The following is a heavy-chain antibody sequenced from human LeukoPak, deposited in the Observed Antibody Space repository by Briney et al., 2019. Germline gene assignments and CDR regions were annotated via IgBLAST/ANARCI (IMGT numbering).Heavy chain of an antibody. J-gene: IGHJ4*02. CDR3: ARGRRARSHRWWSHYYGSGSYFDY. CDR2: INHSGST. Sequence: PSETLSLTCAVYGGSFSGYYWSWIRQPPGKGLEWIGEINHSGSTNYNPSLKSRVTISVDTSKNQFSLKLSSVTAADTAVYYCARGRRARSHRWWSHYYGSGSYFDYWGQGTLVTVSS. D-gene: IGHD3-10*01. CDR1: GGSFSGYY. V-gene: IGHV4-34*01.